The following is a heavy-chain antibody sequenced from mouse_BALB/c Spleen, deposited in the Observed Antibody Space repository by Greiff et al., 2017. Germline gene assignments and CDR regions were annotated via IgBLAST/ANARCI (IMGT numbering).Heavy chain of an antibody. J-gene: IGHJ3*01. CDR1: GYSITSGYY. CDR2: ISYDGSN. V-gene: IGHV3-6*02. D-gene: IGHD1-1*01. Sequence: EVKLMESGPGLVKPSQSLSLTCSVTGYSITSGYYWNWIRQFPGNKLEWMGYISYDGSNNYNPSLKNRISITRDTSKNQFFLKLNSVTTEDTATYYCAKESLYYYGSSWFAYWGQGTLVTVSA. CDR3: AKESLYYYGSSWFAY.